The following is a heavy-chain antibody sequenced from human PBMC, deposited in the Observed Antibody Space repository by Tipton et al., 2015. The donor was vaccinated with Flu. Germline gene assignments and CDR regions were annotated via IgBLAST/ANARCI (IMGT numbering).Heavy chain of an antibody. Sequence: LRLSCTVSGGSISSYYWSWIRQPPGEGLEWIGYIYYSGSTNYNPSLKSRVTISVDTSKNQFSLKLSSVTAADTAVYYCATQLLQPGGRVHYWYFDLWGRGTLVTVSS. CDR3: ATQLLQPGGRVHYWYFDL. CDR1: GGSISSYY. CDR2: IYYSGST. V-gene: IGHV4-59*01. D-gene: IGHD4-23*01. J-gene: IGHJ2*01.